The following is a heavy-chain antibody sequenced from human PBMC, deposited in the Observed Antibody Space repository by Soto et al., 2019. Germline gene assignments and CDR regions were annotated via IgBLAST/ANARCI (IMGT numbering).Heavy chain of an antibody. CDR2: INPNSGGT. CDR3: ARVVAAAGTWYFDL. V-gene: IGHV1-2*04. CDR1: GYTFTGYC. D-gene: IGHD6-13*01. Sequence: ASVKVSCKASGYTFTGYCMHWVRQAPGQGLEWMGWINPNSGGTNYAQKFQGWVTMTRDTSISTAYMELSRLRSDDTAVYYCARVVAAAGTWYFDLWGRGTLVTVSS. J-gene: IGHJ2*01.